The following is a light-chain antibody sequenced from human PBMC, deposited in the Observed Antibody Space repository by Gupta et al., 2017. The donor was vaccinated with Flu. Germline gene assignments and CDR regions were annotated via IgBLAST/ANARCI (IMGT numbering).Light chain of an antibody. CDR2: GAS. Sequence: EIVMPQSPATLSVSPGERATLSCRASQSVSSNLAWYQQKPGQAPRLLIYGASTRATGIPARFSGSGSGTEFTLTISSLQSEDFAVYYCQQYNNGPAFGQGTKVEIK. CDR1: QSVSSN. CDR3: QQYNNGPA. J-gene: IGKJ1*01. V-gene: IGKV3-15*01.